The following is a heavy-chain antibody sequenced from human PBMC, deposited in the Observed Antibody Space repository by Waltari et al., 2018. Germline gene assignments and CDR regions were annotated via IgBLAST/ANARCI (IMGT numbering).Heavy chain of an antibody. V-gene: IGHV3-30-3*02. CDR2: NSHEGANE. J-gene: IGHJ6*02. Sequence: QVQLVQSGGGVAQPGTSLRLSCTASGLTFKSFSIFWVRQAPGRGLELVSLNSHEGANEHYADSVKGRFTISRDSSKGALYLQMNNLRPEDTAVYFCAKSRSLFYYYALDVWGQGTTVVVSS. D-gene: IGHD2-2*01. CDR3: AKSRSLFYYYALDV. CDR1: GLTFKSFS.